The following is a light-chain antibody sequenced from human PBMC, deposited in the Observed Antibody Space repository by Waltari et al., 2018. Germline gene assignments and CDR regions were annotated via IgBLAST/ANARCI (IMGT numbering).Light chain of an antibody. V-gene: IGLV2-23*02. CDR3: SSEAGSSKGV. CDR2: AVS. CDR1: TSDVGNYKR. Sequence: QSALPQPASVSGSPGQSITISSTGTTSDVGNYKRVSWYQQHPGKAPKLMIYAVSKRPSGVSERFSGAKSGDMASLTSSGLQPEDEAEYFCSSEAGSSKGVFGGGTKVTVL. J-gene: IGLJ2*01.